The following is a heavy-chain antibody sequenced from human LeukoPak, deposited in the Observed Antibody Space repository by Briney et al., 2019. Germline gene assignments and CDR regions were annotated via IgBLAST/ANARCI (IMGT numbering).Heavy chain of an antibody. V-gene: IGHV3-30*02. D-gene: IGHD5-12*01. J-gene: IGHJ4*02. CDR3: AKGDPYSGYDEDY. CDR2: IRYDGSNK. Sequence: GGSLRLSCAASGFTSSSYGMHWVRQAPGKGLEWVAFIRYDGSNKYYADSVKGRFTISRDNSKNTLYLQMNSLRAEDTAVYYCAKGDPYSGYDEDYWGQGTLVTVSS. CDR1: GFTSSSYG.